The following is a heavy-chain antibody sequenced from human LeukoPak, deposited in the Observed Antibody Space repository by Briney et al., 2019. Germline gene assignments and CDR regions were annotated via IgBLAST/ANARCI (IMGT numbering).Heavy chain of an antibody. CDR1: GFTFTNYL. J-gene: IGHJ4*02. CDR2: IAPSVDTT. CDR3: ARGYYGSGSYFDY. V-gene: IGHV1-46*01. D-gene: IGHD3-10*01. Sequence: AASVKVSCMSFGFTFTNYLLHWVRQAPGQGLEWVGRIAPSVDTTNYAQKFRGRVTMTRDTSTSTVYMELSSLRSDDTAVYYCARGYYGSGSYFDYWGQGTLVTVSS.